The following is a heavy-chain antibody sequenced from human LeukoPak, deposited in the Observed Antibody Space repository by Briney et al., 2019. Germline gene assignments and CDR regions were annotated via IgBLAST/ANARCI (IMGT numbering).Heavy chain of an antibody. CDR3: ARGIGVDDY. V-gene: IGHV3-23*01. Sequence: GGSLRLSCAASAFTFSSYAMNWVRQAPGKGLEWVSTISGSGGSTYYADSVKGRFTISRDNSKNTLYLQMNSLRAEDTAVYYCARGIGVDDYWGQGTLVTVSS. CDR2: ISGSGGST. D-gene: IGHD2-15*01. CDR1: AFTFSSYA. J-gene: IGHJ4*02.